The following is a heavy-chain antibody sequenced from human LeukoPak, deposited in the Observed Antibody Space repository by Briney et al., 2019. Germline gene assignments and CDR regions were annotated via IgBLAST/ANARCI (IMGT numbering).Heavy chain of an antibody. CDR1: GFTFNSYA. CDR2: LSGSGGDT. V-gene: IGHV3-23*01. J-gene: IGHJ4*02. CDR3: AKDAMATVTYFDY. Sequence: GRSLRLSCATSGFTFNSYAMSRVRQAPGKGLEWVSGLSGSGGDTDYADSVKGRFTISRDNSRNTLYLQMNSLRSEDTAVYYCAKDAMATVTYFDYWGQGSLVTVSS. D-gene: IGHD4-17*01.